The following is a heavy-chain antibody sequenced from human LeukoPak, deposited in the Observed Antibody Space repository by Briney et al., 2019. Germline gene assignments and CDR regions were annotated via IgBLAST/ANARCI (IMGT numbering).Heavy chain of an antibody. CDR2: ISGSGDTT. Sequence: PGGSLRLSCAASGFTFFTYAMSWVRQAPGKGLEWVSGISGSGDTTYYAESVKDRFTISRDNSKNTVYLQMDSLRTEDTAMYYCANADRYCSSGSCPVPDAFDFWGQGTMVTVSS. J-gene: IGHJ3*01. CDR3: ANADRYCSSGSCPVPDAFDF. D-gene: IGHD2-15*01. V-gene: IGHV3-23*01. CDR1: GFTFFTYA.